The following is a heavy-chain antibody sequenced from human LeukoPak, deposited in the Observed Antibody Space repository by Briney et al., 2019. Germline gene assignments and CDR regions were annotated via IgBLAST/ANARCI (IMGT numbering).Heavy chain of an antibody. Sequence: GGSLRLSCAASGFPFNAYWMTWVRQAPGKGLEWVANIKQDGSEKYYVDSVKGRFTISRGNAKNSLYLQMNSLRAEDTAVYYCASGGLWLDADYWGQGTLVTVSS. D-gene: IGHD5-18*01. CDR1: GFPFNAYW. CDR3: ASGGLWLDADY. J-gene: IGHJ4*02. CDR2: IKQDGSEK. V-gene: IGHV3-7*01.